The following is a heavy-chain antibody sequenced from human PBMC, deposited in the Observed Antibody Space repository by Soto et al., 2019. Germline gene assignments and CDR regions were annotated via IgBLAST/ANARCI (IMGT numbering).Heavy chain of an antibody. CDR1: GGSISSRTFW. CDR3: ARHPRDDYNYGGSGIFDY. J-gene: IGHJ4*02. V-gene: IGHV4-39*01. D-gene: IGHD4-4*01. CDR2: MYYSGSS. Sequence: QLQLQESGPGLVKPSETLSLTCSVSGGSISSRTFWWAWIRQPPGKGLEWIGDMYYSGSSYSSPYLTIRVTLSVDTSKNQLSLKLNSVTAADTAVYYCARHPRDDYNYGGSGIFDYWGQGTLVTVSS.